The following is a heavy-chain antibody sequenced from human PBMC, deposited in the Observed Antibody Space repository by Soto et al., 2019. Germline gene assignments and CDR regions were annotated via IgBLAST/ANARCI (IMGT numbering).Heavy chain of an antibody. Sequence: QVQLVESVGGVVQPGRSLRLSCAASEVTFSSYGMHWVSQAPDKGLEWVAVISYDGSNKYYADSVKGRFTISRDNSKNTLYLQMNSLRAEDTAVYYCAKDLASHGMDVWGQGTTVTVSS. V-gene: IGHV3-30*18. CDR2: ISYDGSNK. CDR1: EVTFSSYG. J-gene: IGHJ6*02. CDR3: AKDLASHGMDV.